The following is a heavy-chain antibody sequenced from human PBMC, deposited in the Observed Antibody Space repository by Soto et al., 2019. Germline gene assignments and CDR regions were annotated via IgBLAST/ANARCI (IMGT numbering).Heavy chain of an antibody. CDR3: ARWAYDYVWGSYRQGGFFDY. V-gene: IGHV1-69*01. J-gene: IGHJ4*02. CDR1: GGTFSSYA. D-gene: IGHD3-16*02. Sequence: QVQLVQSGAEVKKPGSSVKVSCKASGGTFSSYAISWVRQAPGQGLEWMGGIIPIFGTANYAQKFQGRVKITADESTSTAYMELSSLRSEDTAVYYCARWAYDYVWGSYRQGGFFDYWGQGTLVTVSS. CDR2: IIPIFGTA.